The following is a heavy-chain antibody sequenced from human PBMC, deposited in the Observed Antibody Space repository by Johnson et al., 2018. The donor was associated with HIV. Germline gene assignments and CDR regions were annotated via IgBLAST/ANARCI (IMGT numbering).Heavy chain of an antibody. CDR3: ASGAYSSSLTFDI. CDR2: FYSGGST. CDR1: GFTVSSNY. Sequence: MLLVESGGGLVQPGGSLRLSCAASGFTVSSNYMSWVRQAPGKGLEWVSGFYSGGSTYYADSVKGRFIISRDNSKNTLYLQMNSLRVEDTAVYYCASGAYSSSLTFDIWGQGTMVTVSS. J-gene: IGHJ3*02. D-gene: IGHD6-6*01. V-gene: IGHV3-66*01.